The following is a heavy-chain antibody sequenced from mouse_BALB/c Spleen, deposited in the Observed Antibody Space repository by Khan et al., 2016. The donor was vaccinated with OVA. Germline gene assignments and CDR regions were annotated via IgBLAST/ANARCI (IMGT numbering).Heavy chain of an antibody. J-gene: IGHJ4*01. CDR3: ARRTTVDTMDY. Sequence: QVQLKESGAELARPGASAKMSCKASGYTFTSNTMHWVKQRPGQGLEWIGYINPSSGYTNYNQNFKDKATLTADKSSSTAYMQLSSLTSEDSAVYYCARRTTVDTMDYWGQGTSVTVSS. CDR1: GYTFTSNT. CDR2: INPSSGYT. D-gene: IGHD1-1*01. V-gene: IGHV1-4*01.